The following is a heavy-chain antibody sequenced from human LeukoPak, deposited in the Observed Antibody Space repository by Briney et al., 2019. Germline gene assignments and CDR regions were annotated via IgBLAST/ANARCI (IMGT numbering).Heavy chain of an antibody. J-gene: IGHJ4*03. D-gene: IGHD1-26*01. V-gene: IGHV4-34*01. CDR3: ARGAKISETGYFDF. CDR2: IDHCGDT. CDR1: GGSFSRYY. Sequence: PSETLSLTCAVYGGSFSRYYWSWIRQSPGKGLEWIAEIDHCGDTNYNPSVKSRVTISVDTSKNQFSLKVRSLSAADTAVYYCARGAKISETGYFDFWGQGTLVTVSS.